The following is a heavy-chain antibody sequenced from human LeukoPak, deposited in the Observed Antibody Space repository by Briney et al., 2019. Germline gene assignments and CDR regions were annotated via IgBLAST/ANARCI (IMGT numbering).Heavy chain of an antibody. D-gene: IGHD3-9*01. Sequence: ASVKVSCKASGYTFTSYGISWVRQAPGQGLEWMGWISAYNGNTNYAQKLQGRVTMTTDTSTSTAYMELRSLRSDDTAVYYCARDQNILTGSTDALDIWGQGTMVTVSS. V-gene: IGHV1-18*01. CDR3: ARDQNILTGSTDALDI. J-gene: IGHJ3*02. CDR1: GYTFTSYG. CDR2: ISAYNGNT.